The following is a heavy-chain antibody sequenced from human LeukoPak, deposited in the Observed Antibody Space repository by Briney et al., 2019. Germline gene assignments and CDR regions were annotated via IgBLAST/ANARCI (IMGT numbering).Heavy chain of an antibody. CDR1: GFTFSSYA. V-gene: IGHV3-23*01. D-gene: IGHD2-21*02. J-gene: IGHJ2*01. Sequence: GGSLRLSCAASGFTFSSYAMSWVRQAPGKGLEWVSAISGSGGSTYYADSVKGRFTISRDNSKNTLYLQMNSLRAEDTAVYYCARRVVVTAAGPAAHWYFDLWGRGTLVTVSS. CDR3: ARRVVVTAAGPAAHWYFDL. CDR2: ISGSGGST.